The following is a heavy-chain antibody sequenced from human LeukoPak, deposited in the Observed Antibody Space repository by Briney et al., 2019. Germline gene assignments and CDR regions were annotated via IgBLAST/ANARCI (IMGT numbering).Heavy chain of an antibody. CDR1: GGSISSYY. D-gene: IGHD3-22*01. CDR2: IYYSGST. Sequence: SETLSLTCTVSGGSISSYYWSWIRQPPGKGLEWIGYIYYSGSTNYNPSLKSRVTISVDTSKNQFSLKLSSVTAADTAVYYCARANYYDSSGYYFWGQGTLVTVSS. CDR3: ARANYYDSSGYYF. V-gene: IGHV4-59*01. J-gene: IGHJ4*02.